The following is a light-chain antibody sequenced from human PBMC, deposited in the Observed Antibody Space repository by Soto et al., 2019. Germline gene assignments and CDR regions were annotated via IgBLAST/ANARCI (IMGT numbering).Light chain of an antibody. CDR1: SSDVGGYDY. CDR2: DVN. V-gene: IGLV2-11*01. Sequence: QSALTQPRSVSGSPGQSVTISCTGTSSDVGGYDYVSWYQQHSGKAPKLMIYDVNKRPSGVPDRFSGSKSGNTASLTISGLQAEDEADYYCCSFVGSYTLVFGGGTKVTVL. CDR3: CSFVGSYTLV. J-gene: IGLJ2*01.